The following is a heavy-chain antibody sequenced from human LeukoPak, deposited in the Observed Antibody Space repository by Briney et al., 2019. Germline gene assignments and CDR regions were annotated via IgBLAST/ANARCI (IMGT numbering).Heavy chain of an antibody. CDR2: ISYDGSNK. CDR1: GFTFSSYG. J-gene: IGHJ4*02. V-gene: IGHV3-30*18. CDR3: AKDYPWELRYYFDY. Sequence: PGGSPRLSCAASGFTFSSYGMHWVRQAPGKGLEWVAVISYDGSNKYYADSVKGRFTISRDNSKNTLYLQMNSLRAEDTAVYYCAKDYPWELRYYFDYWGQGTLVTVSS. D-gene: IGHD1-26*01.